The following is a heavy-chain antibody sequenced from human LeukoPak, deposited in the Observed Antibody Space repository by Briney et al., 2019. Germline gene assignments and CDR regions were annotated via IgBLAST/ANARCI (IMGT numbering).Heavy chain of an antibody. Sequence: GASVKVSCKASGYTFTSYGISWVRQAPGQGLEWMGWISAYNGNINYAQKFQGRVTMTTDTSTSTAYMELRSLRSDDTAVYNCARESRGYRYGYFYYYDMDVWGQGTTVTVSS. D-gene: IGHD5-18*01. CDR1: GYTFTSYG. J-gene: IGHJ6*02. CDR3: ARESRGYRYGYFYYYDMDV. CDR2: ISAYNGNI. V-gene: IGHV1-18*01.